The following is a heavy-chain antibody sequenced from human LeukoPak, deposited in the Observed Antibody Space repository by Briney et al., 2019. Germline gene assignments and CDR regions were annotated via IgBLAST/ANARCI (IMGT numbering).Heavy chain of an antibody. CDR2: IYTSGST. D-gene: IGHD1-1*01. V-gene: IGHV4-61*02. CDR3: AREFLEPGDAFDI. CDR1: GGSISSGSYY. Sequence: SETLSLTCTVSGGSISSGSYYWGWVRQPAGKGLEWIGRIYTSGSTNYNPSLKSRVTISVDTSKNQFSLKLSSVPAADTAVYYCAREFLEPGDAFDIWGQGTMVTVSS. J-gene: IGHJ3*02.